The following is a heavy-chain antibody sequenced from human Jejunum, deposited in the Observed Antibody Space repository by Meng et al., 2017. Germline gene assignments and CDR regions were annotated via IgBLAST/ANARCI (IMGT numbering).Heavy chain of an antibody. CDR2: IRSKAYGGTT. D-gene: IGHD1-14*01. CDR3: TRIFPTGAFDI. J-gene: IGHJ3*02. V-gene: IGHV3-49*03. Sequence: GESLKISCTASGFTFGDYFMSWFRQAPGKGLEWVGFIRSKAYGGTTEYAASVKDRFTISRDDSKSIAYLQMNSLTIEDTAVYYRTRIFPTGAFDIWGQGTMVTVSS. CDR1: GFTFGDYF.